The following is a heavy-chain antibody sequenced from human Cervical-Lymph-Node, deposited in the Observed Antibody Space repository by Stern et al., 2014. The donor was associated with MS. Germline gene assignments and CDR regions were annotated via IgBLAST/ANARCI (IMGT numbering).Heavy chain of an antibody. Sequence: QLQLQESGPGLVKPSQTLSLTCTVSGGSISSGSYYWSWIRQPAGKGLEWIGRIYTSGSTNYNPSLKSRVTISVDTAKQHFPLKLSSVTAADTAVYYCARQYYDPFDYWGQGTLVTVS. J-gene: IGHJ4*02. CDR3: ARQYYDPFDY. CDR2: IYTSGST. CDR1: GGSISSGSYY. D-gene: IGHD3-22*01. V-gene: IGHV4-61*02.